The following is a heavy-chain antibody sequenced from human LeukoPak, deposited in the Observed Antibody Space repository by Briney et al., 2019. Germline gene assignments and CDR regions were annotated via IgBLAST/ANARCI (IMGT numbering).Heavy chain of an antibody. D-gene: IGHD4-23*01. V-gene: IGHV4-59*08. J-gene: IGHJ4*02. CDR3: ARHSADYGGNFGN. CDR2: IHYSGST. CDR1: GXSISSYY. Sequence: SETLSLTCTVSGXSISSYYWSWIRQPPGKGLEWIGYIHYSGSTKYNPSLKSRVTISVDPSKNQLSLKLSSVTAADTAIYYCARHSADYGGNFGNWGQGTLVTVSS.